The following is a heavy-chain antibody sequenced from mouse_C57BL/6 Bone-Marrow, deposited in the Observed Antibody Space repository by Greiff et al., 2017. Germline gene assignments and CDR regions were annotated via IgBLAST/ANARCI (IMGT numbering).Heavy chain of an antibody. CDR2: ISSGGSYT. D-gene: IGHD4-1*01. CDR3: ARLGRPAWFAY. Sequence: EVMLVESGGDLVKPGGSLKLSCAASGFTFSSYGMSWVRQTPDKRLEWVATISSGGSYTYYPDSVKGRFTISRDNAKNTLYLQMSRQKSEDTARYYCARLGRPAWFAYWGQGTLVTVSA. V-gene: IGHV5-6*01. J-gene: IGHJ3*01. CDR1: GFTFSSYG.